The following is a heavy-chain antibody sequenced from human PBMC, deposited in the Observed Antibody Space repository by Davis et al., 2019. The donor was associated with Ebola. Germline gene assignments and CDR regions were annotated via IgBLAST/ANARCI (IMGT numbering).Heavy chain of an antibody. CDR1: GFTFSSYW. Sequence: PGGSLRLSCAASGFTFSSYWMSWVRQAPGKGLEWVANIKQDGSEKYYVDSVKGRFTISRDNAKNSLYLQMNSLRAEDTAVYYCAKDDGLLWFGELLGTFDYWGQGTLVTVSS. D-gene: IGHD3-10*01. V-gene: IGHV3-7*01. J-gene: IGHJ4*02. CDR2: IKQDGSEK. CDR3: AKDDGLLWFGELLGTFDY.